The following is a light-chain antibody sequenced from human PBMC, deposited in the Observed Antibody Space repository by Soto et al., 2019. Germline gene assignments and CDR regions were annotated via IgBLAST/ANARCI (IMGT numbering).Light chain of an antibody. CDR2: AAS. Sequence: AIRMTQSPSSLSASTGDRVTITCRASQDISSYLAWYQQKPGKAPKLLIYAASTLQSGVPSRFSGSGSGTDFTLTINYLQSEDSATYYCQQYDNYPRTFGQGTKVDIK. CDR1: QDISSY. J-gene: IGKJ1*01. CDR3: QQYDNYPRT. V-gene: IGKV1-8*01.